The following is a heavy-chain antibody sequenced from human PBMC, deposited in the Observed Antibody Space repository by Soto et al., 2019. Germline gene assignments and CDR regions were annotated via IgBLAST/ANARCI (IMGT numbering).Heavy chain of an antibody. CDR2: ISYDGRNK. Sequence: GGSLRLSCAASGFSLNDYGMHWVRQPPGKGLEWVADISYDGRNKYYTDSVRGRFTISRDNAKNSLFLQLDSLRAEDTAVDFCVRARSTDSRPDYWGQGTLVTVSS. D-gene: IGHD3-22*01. V-gene: IGHV3-30*03. CDR3: VRARSTDSRPDY. J-gene: IGHJ4*02. CDR1: GFSLNDYG.